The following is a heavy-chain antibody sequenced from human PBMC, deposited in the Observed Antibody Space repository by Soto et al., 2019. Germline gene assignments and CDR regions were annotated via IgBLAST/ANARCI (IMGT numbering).Heavy chain of an antibody. Sequence: EVQLVESGGGLVQPGGSLRISCAASGFTFSSYSMNWVRQAPGKGLEWVSYISSSSSTIYYADSVKGRFTISRDNAKNSLYLQMNSLRDEDTAVYYCARWGVAVAATPFDYWGQGTLFTVSS. CDR2: ISSSSSTI. CDR1: GFTFSSYS. CDR3: ARWGVAVAATPFDY. D-gene: IGHD6-19*01. V-gene: IGHV3-48*02. J-gene: IGHJ4*02.